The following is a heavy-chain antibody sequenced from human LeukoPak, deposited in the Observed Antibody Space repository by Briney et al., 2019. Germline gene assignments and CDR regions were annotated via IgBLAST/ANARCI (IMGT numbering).Heavy chain of an antibody. CDR3: ARNGIEYSSSSGIDY. CDR1: GGSISSSSYY. J-gene: IGHJ4*02. V-gene: IGHV4-39*01. CDR2: IYYSGST. D-gene: IGHD6-6*01. Sequence: SETLSLTCTVSGGSISSSSYYWGWIRQPPGKGLEWIGSIYYSGSTYYNPSLKSRVTISVDTSKNQFSLKLSSVTAADTAVYYCARNGIEYSSSSGIDYWGQRTLVTVSS.